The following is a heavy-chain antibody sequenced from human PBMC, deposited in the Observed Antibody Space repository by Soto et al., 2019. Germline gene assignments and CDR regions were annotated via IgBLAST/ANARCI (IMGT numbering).Heavy chain of an antibody. CDR1: GGSISSGGYY. V-gene: IGHV4-31*03. D-gene: IGHD2-21*01. CDR3: ARDLGDFYDY. Sequence: SETPSLTCTVSGGSISSGGYYWSWIRQHPGKGLEWIGYIYYSGSTYYNPSLKSRVTISVDTSKNQFSLKLSSVTAADTAVYYCARDLGDFYDYWGEGTLVTVSS. CDR2: IYYSGST. J-gene: IGHJ4*02.